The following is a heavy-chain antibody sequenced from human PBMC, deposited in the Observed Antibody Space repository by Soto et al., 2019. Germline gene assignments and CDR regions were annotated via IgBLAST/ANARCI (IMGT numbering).Heavy chain of an antibody. CDR2: IYPGDSDT. V-gene: IGHV5-51*01. CDR1: GYSFTSYW. Sequence: GESLKISCKGSGYSFTSYWIGWVRQMPGKGLEWMGIIYPGDSDTRYSPSFQGQVTISADKSISTAYLQWSSLKASDTAMYYCARHAEDDYYYYGMDVWGQGTTVTVSS. CDR3: ARHAEDDYYYYGMDV. J-gene: IGHJ6*02.